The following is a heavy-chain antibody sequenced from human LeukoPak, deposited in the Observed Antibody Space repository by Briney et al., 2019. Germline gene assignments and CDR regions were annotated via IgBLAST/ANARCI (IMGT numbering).Heavy chain of an antibody. CDR3: ARDSLRYFDWLSPHWFDP. Sequence: GGSLRLSCAASGFTFSSYSMNWVRQAPGKGLEWVSSISSSSSYIYYADSVKGRFTISRDNAKNSLYLQMNSLRAEDTAVYYCARDSLRYFDWLSPHWFDPWGQGTLVTVSS. V-gene: IGHV3-21*01. D-gene: IGHD3-9*01. CDR1: GFTFSSYS. J-gene: IGHJ5*02. CDR2: ISSSSSYI.